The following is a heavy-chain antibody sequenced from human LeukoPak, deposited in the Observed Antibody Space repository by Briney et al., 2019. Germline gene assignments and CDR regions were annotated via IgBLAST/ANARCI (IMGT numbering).Heavy chain of an antibody. CDR1: GYTFTGYY. V-gene: IGHV1-2*06. Sequence: GASVKVSCKASGYTFTGYYMHWVRQAPGQGLEWMGRINPNSGGTNYAQKFQGRVTITRDMSTSTAYMEPSSLRSEDTAVYYCAADITMNGMDVWGQGTTVTVSS. CDR2: INPNSGGT. J-gene: IGHJ6*02. D-gene: IGHD3-22*01. CDR3: AADITMNGMDV.